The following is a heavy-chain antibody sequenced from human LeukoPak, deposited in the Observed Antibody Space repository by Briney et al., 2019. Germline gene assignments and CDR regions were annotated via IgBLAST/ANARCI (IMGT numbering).Heavy chain of an antibody. CDR1: GFTFSSYG. V-gene: IGHV3-30*02. CDR3: AKLIEGCSSTSCGAHCMDV. J-gene: IGHJ6*03. Sequence: GGSLRLSCAASGFTFSSYGMHWVRQAPGKGLEWVAFIRYDGSNKYYADSVKGRFTISRDNSKNTLYLQMNSLRAEDTAVYYCAKLIEGCSSTSCGAHCMDVWGKGTTVTISS. CDR2: IRYDGSNK. D-gene: IGHD2-2*01.